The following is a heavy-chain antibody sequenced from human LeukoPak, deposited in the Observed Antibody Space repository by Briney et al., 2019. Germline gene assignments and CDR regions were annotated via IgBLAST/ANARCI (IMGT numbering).Heavy chain of an antibody. Sequence: PGGSLRLSCAASGFSFDVHAMTWVRQAPGKGPEWVAIIGGPAETFYADSVRGRFTISRGNSRYTLYLKMNRLRAEDSALYYCAKYWTSHNGVYDCLDFWVQGTQVTVSS. J-gene: IGHJ4*02. D-gene: IGHD3-16*01. CDR2: IIGGPAET. V-gene: IGHV3-23*01. CDR3: AKYWTSHNGVYDCLDF. CDR1: GFSFDVHA.